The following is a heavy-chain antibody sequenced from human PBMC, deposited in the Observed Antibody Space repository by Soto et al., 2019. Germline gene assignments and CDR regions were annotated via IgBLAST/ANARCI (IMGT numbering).Heavy chain of an antibody. J-gene: IGHJ5*01. Sequence: SETLSLTCTVSGGSISSGGYYWNWIRQHPGKDLDGIGYIYYSGSTYYNPSLRSRVTVSFDTSKNQFYLKLSTVTAAAAALCYCARVRRYHLLTGSRWFDTWGQGTMVTVAS. CDR1: GGSISSGGYY. V-gene: IGHV4-31*03. D-gene: IGHD3-9*01. CDR2: IYYSGST. CDR3: ARVRRYHLLTGSRWFDT.